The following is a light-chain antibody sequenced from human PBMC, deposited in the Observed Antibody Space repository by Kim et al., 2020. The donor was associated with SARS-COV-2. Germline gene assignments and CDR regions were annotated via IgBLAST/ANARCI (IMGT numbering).Light chain of an antibody. V-gene: IGLV10-54*01. J-gene: IGLJ3*02. CDR2: RND. CDR3: SAWDSSLSAWV. Sequence: QTARLTCCGTTNNVGNQGAAWLKTNQGNNPKTISSRNDNRPPGSSERLSASRSGNTDSLTITGLQPEDEADYYCSAWDSSLSAWVFGGGTQLTVL. CDR1: TNNVGNQG.